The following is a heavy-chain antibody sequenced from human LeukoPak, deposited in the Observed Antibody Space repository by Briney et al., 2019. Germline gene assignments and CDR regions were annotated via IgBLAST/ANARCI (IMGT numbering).Heavy chain of an antibody. V-gene: IGHV3-48*02. CDR2: ISSSSSTI. Sequence: GGSLRLSCAASGFTFTSYEMNWVRQAPGKGLEWVSYISSSSSTIYYADSVKGRFTISRDNAKNSLYLQMNSLRDEDTALYYCARFDYGGNSGASIWGQGTMVTVSS. CDR3: ARFDYGGNSGASI. J-gene: IGHJ3*02. CDR1: GFTFTSYE. D-gene: IGHD4-23*01.